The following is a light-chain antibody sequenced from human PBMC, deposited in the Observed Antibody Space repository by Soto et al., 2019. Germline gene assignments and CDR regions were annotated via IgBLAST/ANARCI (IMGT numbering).Light chain of an antibody. V-gene: IGLV2-18*02. CDR1: TSDIGSYNH. Sequence: QSALTQPPSVSGSPGQSVTISCTGTTSDIGSYNHVSWYRQSPGSAPKLMIYDVSNRPSGVPDRFFGSKSGNTASLIISGLQAEYEADYYCSSYTGSSPLVIFGGGTKVTVL. CDR2: DVS. CDR3: SSYTGSSPLVI. J-gene: IGLJ2*01.